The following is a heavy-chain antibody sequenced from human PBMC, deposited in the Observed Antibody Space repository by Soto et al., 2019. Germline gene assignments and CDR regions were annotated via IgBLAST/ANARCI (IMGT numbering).Heavy chain of an antibody. D-gene: IGHD3-3*01. CDR3: AKTITTVGVSSTGRGALLDS. CDR1: GFSFSAFG. J-gene: IGHJ4*02. V-gene: IGHV3-30*18. CDR2: ITNDGNSQ. Sequence: QVQLVESGGGVVQPGRSLRLSCAASGFSFSAFGMHWVRQAPGKGLEWVAVITNDGNSQNYADSVKGRFSISRDNSKNTFYLNMNSLSVEDTAVYYCAKTITTVGVSSTGRGALLDSWGQGTLVSVSS.